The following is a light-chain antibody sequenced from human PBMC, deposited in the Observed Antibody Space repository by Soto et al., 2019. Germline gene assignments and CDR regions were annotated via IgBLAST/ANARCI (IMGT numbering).Light chain of an antibody. CDR3: QQHNIWPPVT. Sequence: EIVLTQSPATLSLSPGERATLSCRASPSVTNFLAWYQQKPGQAPRLLIYGAFNRATGIPARFSGSGSGTAFTLTISSLEPEDSAIYYCQQHNIWPPVTFGQGTRLEIK. CDR1: PSVTNF. CDR2: GAF. V-gene: IGKV3-11*01. J-gene: IGKJ5*01.